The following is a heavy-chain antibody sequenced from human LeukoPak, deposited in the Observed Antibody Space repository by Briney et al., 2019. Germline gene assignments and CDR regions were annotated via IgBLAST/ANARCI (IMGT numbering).Heavy chain of an antibody. D-gene: IGHD5-18*01. V-gene: IGHV4-59*08. CDR1: GGSISNNY. J-gene: IGHJ4*02. CDR3: ARQRYSYGSEYFDY. CDR2: IYYTGST. Sequence: SETLSLTCLVSGGSISNNYWSWIRQPTGKGLEWIGQIYYTGSTSYNPHLKSRVSISVDTSKNQFSLKLSSVTAADTAVYYCARQRYSYGSEYFDYWGQGTLVTVSS.